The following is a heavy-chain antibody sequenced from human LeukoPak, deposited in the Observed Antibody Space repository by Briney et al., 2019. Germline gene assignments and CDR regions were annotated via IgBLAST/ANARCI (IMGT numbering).Heavy chain of an antibody. Sequence: SETLSLTCTVSGGPIKNYWWTWIRQPPGKGLEWVGYIYNTASTNYNPSLKSRVTLSVDMSKNLFSLKLTSVTAADTAVYYCGKDAGSGFDYWGQGTLVTVSS. J-gene: IGHJ4*02. CDR1: GGPIKNYW. CDR3: GKDAGSGFDY. CDR2: IYNTAST. D-gene: IGHD1-1*01. V-gene: IGHV4-59*01.